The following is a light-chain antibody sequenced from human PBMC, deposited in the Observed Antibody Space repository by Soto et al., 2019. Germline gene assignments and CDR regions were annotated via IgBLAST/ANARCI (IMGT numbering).Light chain of an antibody. V-gene: IGKV3-15*01. Sequence: EIVMTQSPATLSVSPGERATLSCRASQSVYSNLAWYQQKPGQAPRLLIYGASTRATGIPARFSGSGSGTEFTLPISSLQSEDFAVYYCQQYNSWPLTFGGGTKVEIK. CDR2: GAS. CDR1: QSVYSN. J-gene: IGKJ4*01. CDR3: QQYNSWPLT.